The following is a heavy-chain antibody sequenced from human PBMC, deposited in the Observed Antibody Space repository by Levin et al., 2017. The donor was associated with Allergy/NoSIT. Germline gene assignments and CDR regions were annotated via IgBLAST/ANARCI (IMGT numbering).Heavy chain of an antibody. J-gene: IGHJ5*02. Sequence: LSLTCAASGFTFSSYGMHWVRQAPGKGLEWVAVISYDGSNKYYTDSVKGRFTISRDNSKNTLYLQMNSLRAEDTAVYYCAKGETYYYGSGTWDWFDPWGQGTLVTVSS. D-gene: IGHD3-10*01. CDR3: AKGETYYYGSGTWDWFDP. V-gene: IGHV3-30*18. CDR2: ISYDGSNK. CDR1: GFTFSSYG.